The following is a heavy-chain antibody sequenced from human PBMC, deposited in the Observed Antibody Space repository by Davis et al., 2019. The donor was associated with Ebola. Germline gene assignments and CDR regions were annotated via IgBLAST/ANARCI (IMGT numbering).Heavy chain of an antibody. D-gene: IGHD6-19*01. Sequence: PGGSLRLSCVASGFNFRTYNMNWVRQAPGKGLEWVSSISSGSSYIYYADSVKGRFTISRDSAKNSLYLQMNSLRAEDTAVYYCGREAAGIDYWGQGTLVTVSS. V-gene: IGHV3-21*01. CDR1: GFNFRTYN. J-gene: IGHJ4*02. CDR3: GREAAGIDY. CDR2: ISSGSSYI.